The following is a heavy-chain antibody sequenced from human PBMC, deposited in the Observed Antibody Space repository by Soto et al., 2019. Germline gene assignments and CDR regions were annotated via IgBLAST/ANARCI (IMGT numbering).Heavy chain of an antibody. CDR1: GFTFSSYG. D-gene: IGHD6-25*01. CDR3: ARDSSGLYGMDV. CDR2: IWYDGSNK. V-gene: IGHV3-33*01. J-gene: IGHJ6*02. Sequence: PGGSLRLSCAASGFTFSSYGMHWVRQAPGKGLEWVAVIWYDGSNKYYADSVKGRFTISRDNSKNTLYLQMNSLRAEDTAVYYCARDSSGLYGMDVWGQGTTVTVSS.